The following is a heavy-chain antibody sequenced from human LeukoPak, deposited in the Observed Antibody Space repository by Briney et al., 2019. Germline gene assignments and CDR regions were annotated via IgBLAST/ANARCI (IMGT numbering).Heavy chain of an antibody. V-gene: IGHV4-34*01. CDR2: INHSGST. CDR3: ARGRSRLDY. D-gene: IGHD6-13*01. Sequence: SETLSLTCTVSGGSISGYYWSWIRQPPGKGLEWIGEINHSGSTNYNPSLKSRVTISVDTSKNQFSLKLSSVTAADTAVYYCARGRSRLDYWGQGTLVTVSS. J-gene: IGHJ4*02. CDR1: GGSISGYY.